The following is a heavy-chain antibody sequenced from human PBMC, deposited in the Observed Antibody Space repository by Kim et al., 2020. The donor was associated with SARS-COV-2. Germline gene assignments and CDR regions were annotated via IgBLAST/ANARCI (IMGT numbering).Heavy chain of an antibody. D-gene: IGHD3-22*01. V-gene: IGHV1-3*01. CDR2: INAGNGNT. CDR3: ARDRGFYYNYFDY. Sequence: ASVKVSCKASGYTFTSYAMHWVRQAPGQRLEWMGWINAGNGNTKYSQKFQGRVTITRDTSASTAYMELSSLRSEDTAVYYCARDRGFYYNYFDYWGQGTLVTVSS. J-gene: IGHJ4*02. CDR1: GYTFTSYA.